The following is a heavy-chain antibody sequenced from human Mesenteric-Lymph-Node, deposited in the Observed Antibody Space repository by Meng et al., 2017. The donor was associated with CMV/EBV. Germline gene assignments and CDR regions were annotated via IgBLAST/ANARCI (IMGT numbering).Heavy chain of an antibody. CDR2: ISAYNGNT. J-gene: IGHJ6*02. D-gene: IGHD2-2*02. CDR3: ATLGYWSSTICYSKNYYGMDV. V-gene: IGHV1-18*01. Sequence: ASVNVSCKASGYTFTSYGISWVRQAPGQGLEWMGWISAYNGNTNYAQKLQGRVTMTTDTSTSTAYMELRSLRSDDTAVYYCATLGYWSSTICYSKNYYGMDVWGQGTTVTVSS. CDR1: GYTFTSYG.